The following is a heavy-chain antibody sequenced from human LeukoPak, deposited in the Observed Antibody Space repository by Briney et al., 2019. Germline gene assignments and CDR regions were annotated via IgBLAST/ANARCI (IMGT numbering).Heavy chain of an antibody. CDR2: MTPITGST. Sequence: ASVKVSCRASGFIFTGYDINWVRQAAGQGLEWMGWMTPITGSTGYARQFQGRVTMTRDTSTGTAYMELTSLRSEDTAVYYCVRDGEGVAISVNYWFDPWGQGTLVTVSS. CDR3: VRDGEGVAISVNYWFDP. CDR1: GFIFTGYD. D-gene: IGHD3-10*01. V-gene: IGHV1-8*01. J-gene: IGHJ5*02.